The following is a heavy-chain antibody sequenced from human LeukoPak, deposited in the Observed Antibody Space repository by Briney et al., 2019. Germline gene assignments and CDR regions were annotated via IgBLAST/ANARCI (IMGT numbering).Heavy chain of an antibody. Sequence: GGSLRLSCAASGFTFSSYAMHWVRQAPGKGLEWVSVIYSDGNTYYADSVKGRFTISRDNSKNTLYLQMYSLRAEDTAVYYCARDFSGRGDAFDIWGQGTMVTVSS. CDR3: ARDFSGRGDAFDI. D-gene: IGHD1-26*01. CDR1: GFTFSSYA. J-gene: IGHJ3*02. V-gene: IGHV3-53*01. CDR2: IYSDGNT.